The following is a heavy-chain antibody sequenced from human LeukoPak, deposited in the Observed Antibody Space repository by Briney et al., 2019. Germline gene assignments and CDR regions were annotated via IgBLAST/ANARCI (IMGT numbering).Heavy chain of an antibody. D-gene: IGHD4-4*01. CDR3: AHAVTRTNWFDP. V-gene: IGHV2-5*01. J-gene: IGHJ5*02. CDR2: IYWNDDN. CDR1: RFSLSTSGAG. Sequence: SGPTLVKPTQTLTLTCTFSRFSLSTSGAGVGWIRQPPEKALEWLALIYWNDDNRYSPSLKSRLTITKDTSKNQVVLTMTNMDPVDTATYYGAHAVTRTNWFDPWGQGTLVTVSS.